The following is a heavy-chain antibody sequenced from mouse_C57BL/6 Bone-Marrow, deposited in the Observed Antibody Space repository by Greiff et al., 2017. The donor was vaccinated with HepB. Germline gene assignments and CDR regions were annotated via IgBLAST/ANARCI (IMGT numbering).Heavy chain of an antibody. CDR3: ARSPLYYYGSSSSGFAG. CDR2: IYPRSGNT. V-gene: IGHV1-81*01. CDR1: GYTFTSYG. D-gene: IGHD1-1*01. J-gene: IGHJ3*01. Sequence: VQLQQSGAELARPGASVKLSCKASGYTFTSYGISWVKQRTGQGLEWIGEIYPRSGNTYYNEKFKGKATLTADKSSSTAYMELRSLTSEDSAVYFCARSPLYYYGSSSSGFAGWGQGTLVTVSA.